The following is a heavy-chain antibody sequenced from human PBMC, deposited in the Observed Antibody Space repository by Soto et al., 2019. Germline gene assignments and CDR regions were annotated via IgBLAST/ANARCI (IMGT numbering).Heavy chain of an antibody. CDR2: MYDSGST. D-gene: IGHD1-26*01. J-gene: IGHJ4*02. V-gene: IGHV4-61*01. CDR3: ASELGGSYIDY. CDR1: GGFVTGGRFY. Sequence: QVHLQESGPGVVKPSETLSLTCTVSGGFVTGGRFYWNWIRQPPGKTLEWIGYMYDSGSTNYNPSLKSRVTLSVDTSKNQFYLNLTSVTAADTAVYYCASELGGSYIDYWGQGTLVTVSS.